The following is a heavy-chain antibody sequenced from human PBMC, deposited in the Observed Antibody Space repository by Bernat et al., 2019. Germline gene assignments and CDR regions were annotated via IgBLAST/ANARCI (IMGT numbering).Heavy chain of an antibody. J-gene: IGHJ5*02. CDR3: ARDAYYDILTGYYDSLGWFEP. D-gene: IGHD3-9*01. V-gene: IGHV3-33*01. Sequence: QVQLVESGGGVVQPGRSLRLSCAASGYTFSSYGMHWVRQAPGKGLEWVAVIWYDGSNKYYADSVKGRFTITRDNSKNTLYLQMNSQRAEDTAVYYCARDAYYDILTGYYDSLGWFEPWGQGTLVTV. CDR2: IWYDGSNK. CDR1: GYTFSSYG.